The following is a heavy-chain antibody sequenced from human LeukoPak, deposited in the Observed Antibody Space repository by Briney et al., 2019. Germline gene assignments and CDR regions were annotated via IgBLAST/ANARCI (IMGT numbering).Heavy chain of an antibody. CDR1: GFTFSTYA. Sequence: GGSLRLSCAASGFTFSTYAMTWVRQAPGKGLEWVSGISTSGDRTYYADSVKGRFTISRDDSKNTLYLQMSSLRAEDTAEYYCARSAVGTSCCTAVDYWGQGTLVTVSS. J-gene: IGHJ4*02. CDR2: ISTSGDRT. D-gene: IGHD1-26*01. CDR3: ARSAVGTSCCTAVDY. V-gene: IGHV3-23*01.